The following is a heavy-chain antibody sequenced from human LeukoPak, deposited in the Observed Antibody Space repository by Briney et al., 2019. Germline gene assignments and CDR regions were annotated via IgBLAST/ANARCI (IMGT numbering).Heavy chain of an antibody. CDR2: INSDGSST. J-gene: IGHJ4*02. D-gene: IGHD1-26*01. Sequence: GGSLRLSCAASGFTFSSYWMHWVRQAPGKGLVWVSRINSDGSSTSYADSVKGRFTISRDNAKITLYLQMNSLRAEDTAVYYCARAPRYSGSYYPFDYWGQGTLVTVSS. CDR1: GFTFSSYW. CDR3: ARAPRYSGSYYPFDY. V-gene: IGHV3-74*01.